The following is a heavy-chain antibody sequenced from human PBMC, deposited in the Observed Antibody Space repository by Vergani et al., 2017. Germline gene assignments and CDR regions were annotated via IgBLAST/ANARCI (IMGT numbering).Heavy chain of an antibody. Sequence: QVQLPESGPGLVKPSETLSLTCTVSGGSISSYYWSWIRQPPGKGLEWIGYIYYSGSTNYNPSLKSRVTISVDTSKNQFSLKLSSVTAADTAVYYCASSGTGSSSGSYYYYYGMDVWGQGP. CDR3: ASSGTGSSSGSYYYYYGMDV. D-gene: IGHD6-6*01. CDR2: IYYSGST. CDR1: GGSISSYY. V-gene: IGHV4-59*08. J-gene: IGHJ6*02.